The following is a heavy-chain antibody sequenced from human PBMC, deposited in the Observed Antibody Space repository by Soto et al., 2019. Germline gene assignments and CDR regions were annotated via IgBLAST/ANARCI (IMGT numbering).Heavy chain of an antibody. CDR2: ISSSSSYI. V-gene: IGHV3-21*01. CDR1: GFTFSSYS. Sequence: GGSLRLSCAASGFTFSSYSMNWVRPAPGKGLEWVSSISSSSSYIYYADSVKGRFTISRDNAKNSLYLQMNSLRAEDTAVYYCARGTNYYDSSGYYGYWGQGTLVTVSS. J-gene: IGHJ4*02. D-gene: IGHD3-22*01. CDR3: ARGTNYYDSSGYYGY.